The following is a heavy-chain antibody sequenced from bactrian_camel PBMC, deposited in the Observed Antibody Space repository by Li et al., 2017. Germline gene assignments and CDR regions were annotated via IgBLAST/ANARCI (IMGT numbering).Heavy chain of an antibody. Sequence: HVQLVESGGGLVQPGGSLRLSCAASGFTSSSAYMTWVRQAPGKGLEWVSWIWIGDGRSNSADSVKGRFTISRDTTKNMLYLQMNSLKSQDTAVYYCAAERVVAGPFVLREWPYSYWGQGTQVTVS. CDR3: AAERVVAGPFVLREWPYSY. D-gene: IGHD6*01. CDR1: GFTSSSAY. J-gene: IGHJ4*01. V-gene: IGHV3S5*01. CDR2: IWIGDGRS.